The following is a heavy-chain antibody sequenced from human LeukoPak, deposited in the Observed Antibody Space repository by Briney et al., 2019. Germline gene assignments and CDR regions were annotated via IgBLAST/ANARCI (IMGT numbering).Heavy chain of an antibody. CDR2: ISGSGGTT. CDR3: AKDRNSDFTVDAFGI. J-gene: IGHJ3*02. Sequence: HTGGSLRLSCAASGFTFSSYSMNWVRQAPGKGLEWVSTISGSGGTTYYADSVKGRFTISRDNSKNTLYLQMNSLRAEDTAVYYCAKDRNSDFTVDAFGIWGQGTMVTVSS. V-gene: IGHV3-23*01. D-gene: IGHD3-3*01. CDR1: GFTFSSYS.